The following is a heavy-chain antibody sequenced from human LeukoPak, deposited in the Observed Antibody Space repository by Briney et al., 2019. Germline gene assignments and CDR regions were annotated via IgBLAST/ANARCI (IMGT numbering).Heavy chain of an antibody. CDR2: ISGSGGNT. CDR1: GSTFSSYA. D-gene: IGHD6-25*01. CDR3: AKRPLAANWYFDL. J-gene: IGHJ2*01. V-gene: IGHV3-23*01. Sequence: PGGSLRLSCAASGSTFSSYAMSWVRQAPGKGLEWVSGISGSGGNTYYADSVKGRFTISRDNSKNTLYLQMNSLRAEDTAVYYCAKRPLAANWYFDLWGRGTLVNVT.